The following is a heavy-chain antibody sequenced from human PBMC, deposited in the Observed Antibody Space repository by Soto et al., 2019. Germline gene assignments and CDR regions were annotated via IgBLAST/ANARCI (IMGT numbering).Heavy chain of an antibody. Sequence: QVQLVESGGGVVQPGRSLRLSCAASGFTFSSYAMHWVRQAPGKGLEWVAVISYDGSNKYYADSVKGRFTISRDNSKNTLDLQMNSLRAEDTAVYYCAREGSMDVWGQGTTVTVSS. CDR2: ISYDGSNK. V-gene: IGHV3-30-3*01. CDR1: GFTFSSYA. J-gene: IGHJ6*02. CDR3: AREGSMDV.